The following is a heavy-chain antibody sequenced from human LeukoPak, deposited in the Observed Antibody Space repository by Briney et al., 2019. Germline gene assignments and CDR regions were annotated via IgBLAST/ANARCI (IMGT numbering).Heavy chain of an antibody. CDR2: INPNSGGT. J-gene: IGHJ4*02. CDR1: GYAFTGYY. CDR3: ASQISPPEYCSGGSCYSAVSFDY. V-gene: IGHV1-2*02. D-gene: IGHD2-15*01. Sequence: ASVKVSCKASGYAFTGYYMHWVRQAPGQGLEWMGWINPNSGGTNYAQKFQGRVTMTRGTSISTAYMELSRLRSDDTAVYYCASQISPPEYCSGGSCYSAVSFDYWGQGTLVTVSS.